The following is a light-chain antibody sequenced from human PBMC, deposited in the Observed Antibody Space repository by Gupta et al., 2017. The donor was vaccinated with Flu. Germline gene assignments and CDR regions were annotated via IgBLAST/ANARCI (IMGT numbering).Light chain of an antibody. V-gene: IGKV3-11*01. J-gene: IGKJ1*01. Sequence: EIVLTQSPATLSLSPGERATLSCRASQSVSSYLAWYQQKPGQPPRLLIFDVSNRATGIPARFSGSGSGTDFTLTISNLEPEDFAVYYCQQRSNWPRAFGQGTKVEIK. CDR3: QQRSNWPRA. CDR2: DVS. CDR1: QSVSSY.